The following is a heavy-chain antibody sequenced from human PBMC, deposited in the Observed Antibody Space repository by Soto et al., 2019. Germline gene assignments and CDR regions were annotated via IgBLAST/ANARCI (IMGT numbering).Heavy chain of an antibody. V-gene: IGHV5-51*01. J-gene: IGHJ6*02. D-gene: IGHD2-2*01. CDR2: IYPGDFDT. CDR3: ERQDIVVVPAAIDYYGMDV. CDR1: GYSFTSYW. Sequence: GESLKISCKGSGYSFTSYWIGWVRQMPGKGREWMGIIYPGDFDTRYSPSFQGQVTISADKSISTAYLQWSSMKGSDTTMYYCERQDIVVVPAAIDYYGMDVWGQGTTVTVSS.